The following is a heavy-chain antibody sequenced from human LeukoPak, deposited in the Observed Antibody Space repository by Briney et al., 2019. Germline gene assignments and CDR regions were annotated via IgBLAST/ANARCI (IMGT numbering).Heavy chain of an antibody. D-gene: IGHD5-12*01. J-gene: IGHJ4*02. Sequence: GGSLRVSCAASGFTFSSFWMTWVRQARGKGLEWVANINQDGSEKYYVDSVKGRFTISRDNAKNSVYLQMNSLRAEDTAVYYCARDGGVSGYDLLDYWGQGTLVTVSS. V-gene: IGHV3-7*01. CDR1: GFTFSSFW. CDR2: INQDGSEK. CDR3: ARDGGVSGYDLLDY.